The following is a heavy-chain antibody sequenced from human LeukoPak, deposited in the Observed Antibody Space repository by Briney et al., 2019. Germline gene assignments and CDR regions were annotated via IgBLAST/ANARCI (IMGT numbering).Heavy chain of an antibody. CDR2: IIPIFGTA. V-gene: IGHV1-69*13. CDR3: ARARDFGVVTHNWFDP. D-gene: IGHD3-3*01. CDR1: GGTFSSYA. J-gene: IGHJ5*02. Sequence: GASVKVSCKASGGTFSSYAISWVRQAPGQGLEWMGGIIPIFGTANYAQKFQGRVTITAYESTSTAYMELSSLRSEDTAVYYCARARDFGVVTHNWFDPWGQGTLVTVSS.